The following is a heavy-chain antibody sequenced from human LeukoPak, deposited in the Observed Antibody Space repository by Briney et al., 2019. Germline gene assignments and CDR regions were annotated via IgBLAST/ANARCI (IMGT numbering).Heavy chain of an antibody. V-gene: IGHV3-30*03. CDR3: ARDYYDSSGYYPWGY. D-gene: IGHD3-22*01. J-gene: IGHJ4*02. Sequence: GRSLRLSCAASGFTFSRYGMHWVCQAPGKGLEWVAVISYDGSNKYYADCVKGRFTSSRDNSKNTLYLQMNSLRAEDTAVYYCARDYYDSSGYYPWGYWGQGTLVTVSS. CDR2: ISYDGSNK. CDR1: GFTFSRYG.